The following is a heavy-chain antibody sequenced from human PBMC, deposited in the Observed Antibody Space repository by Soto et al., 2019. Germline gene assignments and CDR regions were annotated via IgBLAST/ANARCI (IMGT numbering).Heavy chain of an antibody. CDR1: GFTFSSYS. J-gene: IGHJ5*02. CDR2: ISSSSSTI. V-gene: IGHV3-48*01. Sequence: GGSLRLSCAASGFTFSSYSMNWVRQAPGKGLEWVSYISSSSSTIYYADSVKGRFTISRDNAKNSLYLQMNSLRAEDTAVYYCARARNNWNYGWFDPWGQGTLVTVSS. CDR3: ARARNNWNYGWFDP. D-gene: IGHD1-7*01.